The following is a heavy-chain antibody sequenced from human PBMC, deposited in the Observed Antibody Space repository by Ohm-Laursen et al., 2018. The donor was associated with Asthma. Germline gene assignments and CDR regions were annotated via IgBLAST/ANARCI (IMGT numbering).Heavy chain of an antibody. CDR1: GFTFSSYG. CDR2: IWYDGSNK. CDR3: ARGVDIVVVGGMDV. D-gene: IGHD2-21*01. Sequence: SSLRLSCAASGFTFSSYGMHWVRQAPGKGLEWVAVIWYDGSNKYYADSVKGRFTISRDNSKNTLYLQMNSLRAEDTAVYYCARGVDIVVVGGMDVWGQGTTVTVSS. J-gene: IGHJ6*02. V-gene: IGHV3-33*01.